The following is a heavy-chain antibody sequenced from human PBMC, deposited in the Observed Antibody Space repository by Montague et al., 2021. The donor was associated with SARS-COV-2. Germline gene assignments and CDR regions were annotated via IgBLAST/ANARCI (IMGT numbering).Heavy chain of an antibody. D-gene: IGHD3-22*01. V-gene: IGHV4-34*01. CDR3: TSGRQHFNMIVVVMTGGEYYFDY. Sequence: SETLSLTCAVYGGSFSDYFWTWIRQPPGKGLEWIGEINHRLTSNYNPSLKSQVSISVDTSKNQFSLYLGSVTAADTAVYYCTSGRQHFNMIVVVMTGGEYYFDYWGQGTLVTVSS. J-gene: IGHJ4*02. CDR2: INHRLTS. CDR1: GGSFSDYF.